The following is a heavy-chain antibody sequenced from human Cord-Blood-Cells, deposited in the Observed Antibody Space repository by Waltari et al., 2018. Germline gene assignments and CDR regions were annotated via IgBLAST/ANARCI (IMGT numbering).Heavy chain of an antibody. CDR2: IIPIFGTA. J-gene: IGHJ4*02. CDR3: AIPPNYGGNYYFDY. D-gene: IGHD4-17*01. CDR1: GGTFSSYA. V-gene: IGHV1-69*06. Sequence: QVQLVQSGAEVKKPGSSVKVSCKASGGTFSSYAISWLRQAPGQGLEWMGGIIPIFGTANYAQKFPGRVTITADKSTGTAYMELSSLRSEYTAVYYCAIPPNYGGNYYFDYWGQGTLVTVSS.